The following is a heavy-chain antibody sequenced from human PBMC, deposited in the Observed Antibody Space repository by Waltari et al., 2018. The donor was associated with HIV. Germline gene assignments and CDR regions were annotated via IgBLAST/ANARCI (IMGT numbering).Heavy chain of an antibody. CDR1: GYTFTSYA. CDR2: INAGNGNT. Sequence: QVQLVQSGAEVKKPGASVKVSCKASGYTFTSYAMHWVRQAPGQRLEWMGWINAGNGNTKYSQKFQGRVTMTRDTSASTAYMELSSLRSEDTAVYYCARAFWYYGSGSYFDYWGQGTLVTVSS. CDR3: ARAFWYYGSGSYFDY. J-gene: IGHJ4*02. D-gene: IGHD3-10*01. V-gene: IGHV1-3*01.